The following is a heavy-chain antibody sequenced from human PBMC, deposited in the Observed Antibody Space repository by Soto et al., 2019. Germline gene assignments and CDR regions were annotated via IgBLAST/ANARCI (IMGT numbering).Heavy chain of an antibody. J-gene: IGHJ4*02. V-gene: IGHV4-4*02. CDR2: IYHSGGT. Sequence: QLQESGPGLVKPSGTLSLSCAVSGGSISSSNWWNWVRQPPGKGLEWIGEIYHSGGTKYNPSLKSRVSISVDKSKNQSSLRLNSVTAAVTAVYYCARDPTAHGSSSCVDSWGQGTLVTVSS. CDR1: GGSISSSNW. D-gene: IGHD3-10*01. CDR3: ARDPTAHGSSSCVDS.